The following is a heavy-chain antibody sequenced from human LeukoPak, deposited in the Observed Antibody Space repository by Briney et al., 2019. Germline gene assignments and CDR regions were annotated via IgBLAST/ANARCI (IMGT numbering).Heavy chain of an antibody. V-gene: IGHV3-23*01. J-gene: IGHJ4*02. CDR3: ASRDRCSGGSCYGLGY. CDR1: GFTFSSYA. CDR2: ISGSGFTT. Sequence: GSLRLSCAASGFTFSSYAMSWVRQAPGKGLEWVSVISGSGFTTYYADSVKGRFTISRDNSKNTLYLQMNSLRAEDTAVYYCASRDRCSGGSCYGLGYWGQGTLVTVSS. D-gene: IGHD2-15*01.